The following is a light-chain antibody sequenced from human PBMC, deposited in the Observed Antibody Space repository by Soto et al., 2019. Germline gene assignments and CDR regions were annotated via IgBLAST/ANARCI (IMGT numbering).Light chain of an antibody. CDR1: QSISSW. CDR2: DAS. V-gene: IGKV1-5*01. CDR3: QQYSTYPWT. J-gene: IGKJ1*01. Sequence: DIQMTQSPSTLSASVGDRVTITCRASQSISSWLAWYQQKPGKAPKLLTYDASSLESGVPSRFSGSGSGTEFTLTISSLQPDDFATYYCQQYSTYPWTFGQGTKVDIK.